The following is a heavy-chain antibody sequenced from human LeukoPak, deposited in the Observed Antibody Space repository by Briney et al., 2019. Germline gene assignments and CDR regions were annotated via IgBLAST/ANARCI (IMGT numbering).Heavy chain of an antibody. CDR2: INSDGSRT. CDR3: ARDGYSSSFYFDY. D-gene: IGHD6-6*01. CDR1: GFTFSNYW. J-gene: IGHJ4*01. V-gene: IGHV3-74*01. Sequence: GGSLRLSCAASGFTFSNYWMHWVRQAPGKGLVWVSRINSDGSRTTYADSVKGRFTISRDNAKNTLYLQMNSLRAEDTAVYYCARDGYSSSFYFDYWGHGTLVTVSS.